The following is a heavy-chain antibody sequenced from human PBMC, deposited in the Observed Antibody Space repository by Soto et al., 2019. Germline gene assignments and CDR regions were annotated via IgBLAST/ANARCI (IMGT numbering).Heavy chain of an antibody. Sequence: SETLSLTCTVAGGSISSYYWSWIRQPPGKGLEWIGYIYYSGSTNYNPSLKSRVTISVDTSKNQFSLKLSSVTAADTAVYYCARYPQYYDILTGPDDYWGQGTLVTVS. CDR3: ARYPQYYDILTGPDDY. CDR2: IYYSGST. CDR1: GGSISSYY. V-gene: IGHV4-59*01. D-gene: IGHD3-9*01. J-gene: IGHJ4*02.